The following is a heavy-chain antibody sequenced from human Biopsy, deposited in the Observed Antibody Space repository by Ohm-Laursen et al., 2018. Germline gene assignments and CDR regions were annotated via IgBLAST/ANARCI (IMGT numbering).Heavy chain of an antibody. Sequence: GTLSLTCTVSGGSISNNNYYWGWIRQPPGKGLEWIGNIFYRGSTHYKPSLKSRVNISVDASKNQFSLKLNSVTAADTAVYYCARDYDTSGYYYVSWGQGTLVTVSS. D-gene: IGHD3-22*01. CDR1: GGSISNNNYY. J-gene: IGHJ5*02. V-gene: IGHV4-39*01. CDR2: IFYRGST. CDR3: ARDYDTSGYYYVS.